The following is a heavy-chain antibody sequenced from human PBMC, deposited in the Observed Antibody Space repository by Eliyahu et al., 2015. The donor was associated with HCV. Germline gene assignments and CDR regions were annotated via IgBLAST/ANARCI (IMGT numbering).Heavy chain of an antibody. J-gene: IGHJ4*02. Sequence: QVQLVQSGAEVKKPGASVKVSCXASGYTFTSYXMHWVRQAPGQGLEWMGIINPSGGSTSYAQKLQGRVTMXRDTSTSTVYMELSSLRSEDTAVYYCARAVYSSSSPLDYWGQGTLVTVSS. CDR1: GYTFTSYX. CDR3: ARAVYSSSSPLDY. V-gene: IGHV1-46*04. D-gene: IGHD6-6*01. CDR2: INPSGGST.